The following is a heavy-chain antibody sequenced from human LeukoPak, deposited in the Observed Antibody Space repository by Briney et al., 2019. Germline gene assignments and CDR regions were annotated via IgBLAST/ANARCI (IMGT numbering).Heavy chain of an antibody. V-gene: IGHV4-59*08. CDR1: GGSISSYY. J-gene: IGHJ4*02. CDR3: ASAGRSYPPIIDY. D-gene: IGHD1-26*01. CDR2: IYYSGST. Sequence: SETLSLTCTVSGGSISSYYWSWIRQPPGKGLEWIGYIYYSGSTNYNPSLKSRVTISVDTSKNQFSLKLSSVTAADTAVYYCASAGRSYPPIIDYWGQGTLVTVSS.